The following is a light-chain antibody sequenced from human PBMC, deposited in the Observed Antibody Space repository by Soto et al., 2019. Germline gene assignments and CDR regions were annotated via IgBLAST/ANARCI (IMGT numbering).Light chain of an antibody. CDR1: SGHSSYA. CDR3: QTWGTGIHVV. Sequence: QAVVTQSPSASASLGASVKLTCTLSSGHSSYAIAWHQQQPEKGPRYLMKLDSDGSHTKGDAIPDRFSGSSSGAERYLTISSLHSDDEADYYCQTWGTGIHVVFGGGTKLTVL. V-gene: IGLV4-69*01. J-gene: IGLJ2*01. CDR2: LDSDGSH.